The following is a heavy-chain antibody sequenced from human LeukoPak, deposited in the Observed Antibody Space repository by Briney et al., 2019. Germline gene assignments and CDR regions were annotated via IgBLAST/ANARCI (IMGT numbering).Heavy chain of an antibody. J-gene: IGHJ4*02. CDR2: TRNKANSYTT. D-gene: IGHD3-22*01. Sequence: GGSLRLSCAASGFTFSDHYMDWVRQAPGKGLEWVGRTRNKANSYTTEYAASVKGRFTISRDDSKNSLYLQMNSLKTEDTAVYYCARSHYYYDSSGPFDYWGQGTLVTVSS. V-gene: IGHV3-72*01. CDR1: GFTFSDHY. CDR3: ARSHYYYDSSGPFDY.